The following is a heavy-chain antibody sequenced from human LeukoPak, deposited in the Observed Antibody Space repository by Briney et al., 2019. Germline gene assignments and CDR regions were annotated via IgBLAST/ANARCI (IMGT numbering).Heavy chain of an antibody. V-gene: IGHV3-53*01. Sequence: GGSLRLSCAASGFTVSSNYMSWVRQAPGKGLEWVSVIYSGGSTYYADSVKGRFTISRDNPKNTLYLQMNSLRAEDTAVYYCSRRGYYDSSGYYPLDYWGQGTLVTVSS. CDR3: SRRGYYDSSGYYPLDY. CDR2: IYSGGST. J-gene: IGHJ4*02. CDR1: GFTVSSNY. D-gene: IGHD3-22*01.